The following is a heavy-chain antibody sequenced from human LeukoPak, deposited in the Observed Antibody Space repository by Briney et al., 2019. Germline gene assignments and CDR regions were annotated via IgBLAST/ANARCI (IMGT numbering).Heavy chain of an antibody. V-gene: IGHV3-23*01. CDR3: AELGITMIGGV. CDR2: ISGSGDST. J-gene: IGHJ6*04. D-gene: IGHD3-10*02. Sequence: GGSLRLSCAASGFTFSNYAMRWVRQAPGKGLEWVSGISGSGDSTYYADSVKGRFTISRDNSKNTLYLQMNSLRAEDTAVYYCAELGITMIGGVWGKGTTVTVSS. CDR1: GFTFSNYA.